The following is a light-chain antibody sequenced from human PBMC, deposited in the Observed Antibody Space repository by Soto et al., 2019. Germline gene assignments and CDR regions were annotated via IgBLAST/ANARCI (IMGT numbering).Light chain of an antibody. Sequence: QSVLTQPASVSGSPGQSIAISGTGTSSDVGGSDFVSWYQHHPGKAPKLIIHDVNNRPSGVSARFSGSKSGNTASLTISGLQAEDEADYFCSSYTTGNTPYVFGAGTKLTVL. CDR3: SSYTTGNTPYV. V-gene: IGLV2-14*03. CDR2: DVN. J-gene: IGLJ1*01. CDR1: SSDVGGSDF.